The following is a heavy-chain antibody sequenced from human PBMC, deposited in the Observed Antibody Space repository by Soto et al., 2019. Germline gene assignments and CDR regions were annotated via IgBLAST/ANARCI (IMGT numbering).Heavy chain of an antibody. V-gene: IGHV1-69*06. CDR1: GGTFSGHA. CDR2: LIPLFGTT. CDR3: ARGPNWGYRCDS. J-gene: IGHJ4*02. D-gene: IGHD7-27*01. Sequence: QVQLVQSGAEVKKPGSSVKVSCEASGGTFSGHAISWVRQAPGQGPEWMGGLIPLFGTTQHAQNFQGRLTLPPDKSTSTAYMELTSLRSEATAIDCGARGPNWGYRCDSWGQGTVVTVSS.